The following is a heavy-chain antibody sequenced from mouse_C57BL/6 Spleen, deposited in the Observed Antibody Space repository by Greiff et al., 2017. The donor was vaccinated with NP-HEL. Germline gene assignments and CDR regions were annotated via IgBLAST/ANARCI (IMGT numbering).Heavy chain of an antibody. D-gene: IGHD1-1*01. V-gene: IGHV8-12*01. CDR3: ARRGSDYGSSYGNYAMDY. CDR1: GFSLSTSGMG. Sequence: QVTLKESGPGILQSSQTLSLTCSFSGFSLSTSGMGVSWIRQPSGKGLEWLAHIYWDDDQRSNPSLQSRLTISKDTSRNQVFLKITSVDTADTATYYCARRGSDYGSSYGNYAMDYWGQGTSVTVSS. J-gene: IGHJ4*01. CDR2: IYWDDDQ.